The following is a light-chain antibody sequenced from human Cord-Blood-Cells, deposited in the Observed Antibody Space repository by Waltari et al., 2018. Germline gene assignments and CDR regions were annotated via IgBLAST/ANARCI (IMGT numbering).Light chain of an antibody. CDR2: RNN. CDR3: AAWDDSLSGWV. CDR1: SSNIGSNY. J-gene: IGLJ3*02. Sequence: QSVLTQPPSASGTPGQRVTISCSGSSSNIGSNYVYWYQQLPGTAPKRPIYRNNPRPSGVPDRFSGSKSGTSASLAISGLRSEDEADYYCAAWDDSLSGWVCGGGTKLTVL. V-gene: IGLV1-47*01.